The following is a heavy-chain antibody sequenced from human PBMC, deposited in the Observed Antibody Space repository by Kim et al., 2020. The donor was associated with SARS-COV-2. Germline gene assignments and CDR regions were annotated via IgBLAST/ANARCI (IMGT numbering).Heavy chain of an antibody. CDR3: ARDSPRGEWELLSYYYYGMDV. J-gene: IGHJ6*02. CDR1: GFTFSDYY. CDR2: ISSSSSYT. Sequence: GGSLRLSCAASGFTFSDYYMSWIRQAPGKGLEWVSYISSSSSYTNYADSVKGRFTISRDNAKNSLYLQMNSLRAEDTAVYYCARDSPRGEWELLSYYYYGMDVWGQGTTVTVSS. D-gene: IGHD1-26*01. V-gene: IGHV3-11*05.